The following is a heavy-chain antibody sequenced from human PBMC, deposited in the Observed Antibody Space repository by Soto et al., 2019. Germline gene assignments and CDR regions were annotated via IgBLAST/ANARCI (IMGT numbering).Heavy chain of an antibody. CDR3: TTHIVAKRKYYFDY. J-gene: IGHJ4*02. CDR2: IKSKTDGGTT. Sequence: GGSLRLSYAASGFTLSNAWMSWVRQAPGRGLEWVGRIKSKTDGGTTDYAAPVKGRFTISRDDSKNTLYLQMNSLKTEDTAVYYCTTHIVAKRKYYFDYWGQGTLVTVSS. CDR1: GFTLSNAW. D-gene: IGHD5-12*01. V-gene: IGHV3-15*01.